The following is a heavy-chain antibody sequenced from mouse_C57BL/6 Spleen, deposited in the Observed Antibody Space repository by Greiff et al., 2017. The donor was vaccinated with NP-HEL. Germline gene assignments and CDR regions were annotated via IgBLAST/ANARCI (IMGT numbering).Heavy chain of an antibody. J-gene: IGHJ4*01. CDR1: GSTFTSYW. D-gene: IGHD4-1*01. CDR3: ARNWDENAMDY. V-gene: IGHV1-69*01. CDR2: IDPSDSYT. Sequence: QVQLQQPGAELVMPGASVKLSCKASGSTFTSYWMHWVKQRPGQGLEWIGEIDPSDSYTNYNQKFKGKSTLTVDKSSSTAYMQLSSLTSEDSAVYYCARNWDENAMDYWGQGTSVTVSS.